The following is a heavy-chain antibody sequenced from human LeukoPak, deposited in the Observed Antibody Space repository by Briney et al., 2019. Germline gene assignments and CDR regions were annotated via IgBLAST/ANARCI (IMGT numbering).Heavy chain of an antibody. V-gene: IGHV4-4*07. CDR3: ARDGCSSTSCYTFDY. J-gene: IGHJ4*02. D-gene: IGHD2-2*02. CDR1: GDSISSYY. Sequence: SETLSLTCTVSGDSISSYYWSWIRQPAGKGLEWIGRIYTSGSTNYNPSLKSRVTMSVDTSKNQFSLKLSSVTAADTAVYYCARDGCSSTSCYTFDYWGQGTLVTVSS. CDR2: IYTSGST.